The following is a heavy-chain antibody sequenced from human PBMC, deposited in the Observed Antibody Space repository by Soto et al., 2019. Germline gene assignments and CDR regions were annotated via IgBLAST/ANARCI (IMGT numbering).Heavy chain of an antibody. CDR3: AKDRVWNPNKDFWRNHDIGHAMDV. CDR1: EFTFSSYG. J-gene: IGHJ6*02. CDR2: ISGSGDNS. Sequence: VQLLESGGGLIQPGGSLTLSCAASEFTFSSYGMSWVRQAPGKGLEWVSSISGSGDNSYYADSVKGRFTISRDNSKKVLYLQMNSLRAEDTAVFYCAKDRVWNPNKDFWRNHDIGHAMDVWGQGTTVTVS. V-gene: IGHV3-23*01. D-gene: IGHD3-3*01.